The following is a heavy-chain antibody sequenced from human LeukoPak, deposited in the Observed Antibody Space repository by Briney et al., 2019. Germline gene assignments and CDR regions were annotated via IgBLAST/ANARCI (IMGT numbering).Heavy chain of an antibody. J-gene: IGHJ4*02. CDR2: IYYTGTT. CDR3: ARVGMATIPYYFDY. CDR1: GGSISGTYY. V-gene: IGHV4-61*01. D-gene: IGHD5-24*01. Sequence: PSETLSLTCTVSGGSISGTYYWSWIRQPPGKGLEWIGYIYYTGTTDSNPSLKSRVTISLDTSKNQFSLKLSSVTAADTAVYYCARVGMATIPYYFDYWGQGTLVTVSS.